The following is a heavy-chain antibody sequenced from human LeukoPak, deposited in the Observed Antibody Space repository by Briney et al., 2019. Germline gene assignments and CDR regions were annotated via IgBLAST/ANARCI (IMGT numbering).Heavy chain of an antibody. CDR3: TRDGGTYNWLDP. D-gene: IGHD1-26*01. J-gene: IGHJ5*02. Sequence: GGSLRLSCAASGFTLSDSAIHWVRRASGQGLEWVGLIDRPTESYATAQGASVGGTFTISRADSKNTVYLQMDSLKTMDTALYYCTRDGGTYNWLDPWGQGTLVTVSS. V-gene: IGHV3-73*01. CDR2: IDRPTESYAT. CDR1: GFTLSDSA.